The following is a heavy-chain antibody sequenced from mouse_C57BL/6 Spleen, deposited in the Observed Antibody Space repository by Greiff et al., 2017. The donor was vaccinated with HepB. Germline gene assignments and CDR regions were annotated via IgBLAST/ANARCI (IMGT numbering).Heavy chain of an antibody. Sequence: EVQVVESGPGLVKPSQSLSLTCSVTGYSITSGYYWNWIRQFPGNKLEWMGYISFDGSNNYNPSLKNRISITRDTSKNQFFLKLNSVTTEDTATYYCARDDDGYLFAYWGQGTLVTVSA. V-gene: IGHV3-6*01. D-gene: IGHD2-3*01. CDR2: ISFDGSN. CDR3: ARDDDGYLFAY. CDR1: GYSITSGYY. J-gene: IGHJ3*01.